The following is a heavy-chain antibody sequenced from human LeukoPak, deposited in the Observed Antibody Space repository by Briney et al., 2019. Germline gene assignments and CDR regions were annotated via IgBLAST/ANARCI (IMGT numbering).Heavy chain of an antibody. CDR1: GYTFTGSY. D-gene: IGHD3-10*01. J-gene: IGHJ5*02. CDR2: INLNGGGT. V-gene: IGHV1-2*02. CDR3: ARPSGGSGRWGDNWFDP. Sequence: ASVKVSCKASGYTFTGSYMHWVRQAPGQGLEWVGWINLNGGGTNYAQKFQGRVTMTGDTSISTAYMELSSLRSDDTAVYYCARPSGGSGRWGDNWFDPWGQGTLVTVSS.